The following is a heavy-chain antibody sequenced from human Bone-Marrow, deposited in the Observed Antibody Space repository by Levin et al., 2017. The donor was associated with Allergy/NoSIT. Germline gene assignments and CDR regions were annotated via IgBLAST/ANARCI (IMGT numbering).Heavy chain of an antibody. CDR2: IWYDGGNA. J-gene: IGHJ4*02. D-gene: IGHD2-21*02. CDR1: GFTFSSYA. CDR3: ARDSRPYILVATGIDY. V-gene: IGHV3-33*01. Sequence: GGSLRLSCAVSGFTFSSYAMHWVRQAPGKGLEWLAIIWYDGGNAHYADSVKGRFTISRDNSENTLYLQMDSLRADDTAVYYCARDSRPYILVATGIDYWGQGTLVTVSS.